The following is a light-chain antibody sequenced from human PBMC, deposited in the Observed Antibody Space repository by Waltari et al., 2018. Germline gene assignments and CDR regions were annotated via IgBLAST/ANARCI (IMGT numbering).Light chain of an antibody. V-gene: IGLV2-8*01. CDR1: SRDVGGYKY. CDR2: EFN. CDR3: SSYAVSNNLL. J-gene: IGLJ2*01. Sequence: QSALTQPPSASGSPGQSVTISCTGTSRDVGGYKYVSWYQQHPGKAPRRIIYEFNRRPSGVPDRFSGSKSGNTASLTVSGLQAEDEADYYCSSYAVSNNLLFGGGTKLTVL.